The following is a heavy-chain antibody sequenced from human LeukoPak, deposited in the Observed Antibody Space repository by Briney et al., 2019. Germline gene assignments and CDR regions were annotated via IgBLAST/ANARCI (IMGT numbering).Heavy chain of an antibody. D-gene: IGHD4-11*01. CDR3: ARLRSKYWFDP. Sequence: GGSLRLSCAASGFTFSSYEMNWVRQAPGKGLEWDSFITSSGNTMYYADSVKGRFTISRDNAKNSLYLQMNSLRADDTAVYYCARLRSKYWFDPWGQGTLVTVSS. CDR1: GFTFSSYE. CDR2: ITSSGNTM. V-gene: IGHV3-48*03. J-gene: IGHJ5*02.